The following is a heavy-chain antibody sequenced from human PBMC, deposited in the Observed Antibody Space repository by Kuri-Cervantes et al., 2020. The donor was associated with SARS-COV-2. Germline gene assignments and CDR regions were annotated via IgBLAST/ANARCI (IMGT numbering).Heavy chain of an antibody. CDR3: ARVVTTGRGHWHFDL. V-gene: IGHV4-34*01. CDR2: INHSGST. Sequence: GSLRLSCAASGFTFSSYEMNWVRQPPGKGLEWIGEINHSGSTNYNPSLKSRVTISVDTSKNQFSLKLSSVTAADTAVYFCARVVTTGRGHWHFDLWGRGTAVTVSS. J-gene: IGHJ2*01. CDR1: GFTFSSYE. D-gene: IGHD1-1*01.